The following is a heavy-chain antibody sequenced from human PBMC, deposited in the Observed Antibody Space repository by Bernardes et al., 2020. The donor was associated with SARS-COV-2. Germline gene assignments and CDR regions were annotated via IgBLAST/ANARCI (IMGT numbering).Heavy chain of an antibody. J-gene: IGHJ4*02. CDR1: GFTFSNYA. CDR2: ISNRGGFT. D-gene: IGHD3-16*01. Sequence: GGSLRLSCAASGFTFSNYAMNWVRQAPGRGLEWVSIISNRGGFTDYADSVRGRFTVSRDNSRHTVFLQMNSLRAEDTAVYYCAGGGEEIDYWGQGTLVTVSS. CDR3: AGGGEEIDY. V-gene: IGHV3-23*01.